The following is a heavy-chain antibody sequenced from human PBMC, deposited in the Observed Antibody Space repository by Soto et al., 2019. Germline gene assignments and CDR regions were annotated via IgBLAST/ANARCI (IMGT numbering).Heavy chain of an antibody. Sequence: ASVKVSCKASGGTFSSYAISWVRQAPGQGLEWMGGIIPIFGTANYAQKFQGRVTITADESTSTAYMELSSLRSEDTAVYYCARWIVGATRPVQSWFDPWGQGTLVTVSS. V-gene: IGHV1-69*13. CDR1: GGTFSSYA. CDR3: ARWIVGATRPVQSWFDP. CDR2: IIPIFGTA. D-gene: IGHD1-26*01. J-gene: IGHJ5*02.